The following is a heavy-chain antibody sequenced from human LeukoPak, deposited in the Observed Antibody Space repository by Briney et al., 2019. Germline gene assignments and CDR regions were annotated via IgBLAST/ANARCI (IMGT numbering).Heavy chain of an antibody. Sequence: ASVKVSCKASGYTFTSYDINWVRQATGQGLEWMGWMNPNSGNTGYAQKFQGRVTITRNTSISTAYMELSSLRSEDTAVYYCARGLVGVTDYYYYYMDVWGKGTTVTVSS. CDR1: GYTFTSYD. CDR3: ARGLVGVTDYYYYYMDV. CDR2: MNPNSGNT. J-gene: IGHJ6*03. V-gene: IGHV1-8*03. D-gene: IGHD3-3*01.